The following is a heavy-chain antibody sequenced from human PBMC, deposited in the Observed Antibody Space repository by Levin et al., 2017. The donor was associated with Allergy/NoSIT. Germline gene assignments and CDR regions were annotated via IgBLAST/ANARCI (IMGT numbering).Heavy chain of an antibody. CDR1: GFTFSSYW. Sequence: PGGSLRLSCAASGFTFSSYWMSWVRQAPGKGLEWAANIKQDGSDKYYVDSVKGRFTFSRDNAKNSLYLQMNSLRAEDTAVYYCARVNPSYDAFDIWGQGTMVTVSS. CDR3: ARVNPSYDAFDI. V-gene: IGHV3-7*01. J-gene: IGHJ3*02. CDR2: IKQDGSDK.